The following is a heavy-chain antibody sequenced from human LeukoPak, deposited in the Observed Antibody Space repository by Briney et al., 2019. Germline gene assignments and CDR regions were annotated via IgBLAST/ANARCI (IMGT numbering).Heavy chain of an antibody. CDR3: ARDSPVTAGPFDP. CDR1: GITFSSFG. J-gene: IGHJ5*02. D-gene: IGHD2-21*02. V-gene: IGHV3-30*02. Sequence: GGSLRLSCVASGITFSSFGMHWVRQAPGKGLEWVAFIRYDGSNEYYADSVKGRFTIFRDNSKNTLYLQMNSLRGDDTAVYYCARDSPVTAGPFDPWGQGTLATVSS. CDR2: IRYDGSNE.